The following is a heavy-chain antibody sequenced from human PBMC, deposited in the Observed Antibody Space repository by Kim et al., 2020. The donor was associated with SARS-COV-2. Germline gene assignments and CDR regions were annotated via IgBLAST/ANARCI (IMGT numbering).Heavy chain of an antibody. CDR2: IWYDGSNK. V-gene: IGHV3-33*01. J-gene: IGHJ5*02. CDR1: GFTFSSYG. Sequence: GGSLRLSCAASGFTFSSYGMHWVRQAPGKGLEWVAVIWYDGSNKYYADSVKGRFTISRDNSKNTLYLQMNSLRAEDTAVYYCARDHAWRLGSTNWFDPWGQGTLVTVSS. D-gene: IGHD2-21*01. CDR3: ARDHAWRLGSTNWFDP.